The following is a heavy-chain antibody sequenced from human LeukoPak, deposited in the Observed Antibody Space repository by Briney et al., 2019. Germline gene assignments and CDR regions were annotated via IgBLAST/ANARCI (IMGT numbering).Heavy chain of an antibody. D-gene: IGHD5-18*01. CDR1: GVSISSNDW. Sequence: SETLSLTCAVSGVSISSNDWWSWVRQPPGKGLEWIGEIKHSGNTNYDPSLKSRVTMSVDKSKNQFSLNLTSVTAADTAVYYCARHGGYTSPANAWGQGTLVTVSS. CDR2: IKHSGNT. J-gene: IGHJ4*02. CDR3: ARHGGYTSPANA. V-gene: IGHV4-4*02.